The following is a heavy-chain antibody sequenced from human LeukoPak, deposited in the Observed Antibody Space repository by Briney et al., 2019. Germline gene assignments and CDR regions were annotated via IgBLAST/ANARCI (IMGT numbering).Heavy chain of an antibody. CDR2: ISSSSSYI. Sequence: GGSLRLSCAASGFTFSSYGMNWVRQAPGKGLEWVSSISSSSSYIYYADSVKGRFTISRDNAKNSLYLQMNSLRAEDTAVYYCARGGGYSGYDSDYWGQGTLVTVSS. J-gene: IGHJ4*02. CDR1: GFTFSSYG. V-gene: IGHV3-21*01. D-gene: IGHD5-12*01. CDR3: ARGGGYSGYDSDY.